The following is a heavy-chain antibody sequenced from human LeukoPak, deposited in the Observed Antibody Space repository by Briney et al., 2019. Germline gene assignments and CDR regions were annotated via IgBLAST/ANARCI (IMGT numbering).Heavy chain of an antibody. CDR2: LSGSGGST. J-gene: IGHJ6*02. D-gene: IGHD2-2*02. Sequence: GGSLRLSCAASGFPFSSFAMSWVRQAPGKGLEWVSALSGSGGSTYYADSAKGRFTISRDNSKNTLYLQMNSLRAEDTAVYYRAKGWLYPDVWAQGTTVTVSS. V-gene: IGHV3-23*01. CDR1: GFPFSSFA. CDR3: AKGWLYPDV.